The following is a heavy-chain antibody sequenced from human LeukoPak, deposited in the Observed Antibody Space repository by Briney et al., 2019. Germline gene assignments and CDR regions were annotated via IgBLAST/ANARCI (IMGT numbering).Heavy chain of an antibody. V-gene: IGHV3-48*03. J-gene: IGHJ4*02. Sequence: GGSLRLSCAASGFTFSSYEVNWVRQAPGKGLEWVSYISSSGSTIYYADSVKGRFTISRDNAKNSLYLQMNSLRAEDTAVYYCARDPGIAAAPDYWGQGTLVTVSS. CDR1: GFTFSSYE. D-gene: IGHD6-13*01. CDR2: ISSSGSTI. CDR3: ARDPGIAAAPDY.